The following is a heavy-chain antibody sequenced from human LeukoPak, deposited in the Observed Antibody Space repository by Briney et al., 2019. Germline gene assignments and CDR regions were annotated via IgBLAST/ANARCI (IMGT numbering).Heavy chain of an antibody. CDR2: IIPIFGTA. CDR1: GGTFSSYA. Sequence: VASVKVSCKASGGTFSSYAISWVRQAPGQGLEWMGGIIPIFGTANYAQKFQGRVTITADESTSTAYMELSSLRSEDTAVYYCATAWARPYGRAFDYRGQGTLVTVSS. D-gene: IGHD4-17*01. V-gene: IGHV1-69*13. J-gene: IGHJ4*02. CDR3: ATAWARPYGRAFDY.